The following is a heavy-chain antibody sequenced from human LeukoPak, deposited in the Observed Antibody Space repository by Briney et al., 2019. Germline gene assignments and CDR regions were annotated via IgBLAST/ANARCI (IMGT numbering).Heavy chain of an antibody. CDR2: INPNSGGT. J-gene: IGHJ3*02. D-gene: IGHD2-15*01. CDR3: ARDLRFVVVVAATSAFDI. CDR1: GYTFTGYY. Sequence: ASVKVSCKASGYTFTGYYMHWVRQAPGQGLEWMGLINPNSGGTNYAQKFQGRVTMTRDTSISTAYLELSRLRSDDTAVYYCARDLRFVVVVAATSAFDIWGQGTMVTVSS. V-gene: IGHV1-2*02.